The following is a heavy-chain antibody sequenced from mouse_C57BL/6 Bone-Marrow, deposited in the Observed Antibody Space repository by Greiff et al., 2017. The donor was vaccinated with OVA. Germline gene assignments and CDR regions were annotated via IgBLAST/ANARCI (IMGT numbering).Heavy chain of an antibody. CDR2: IYPRSGNT. CDR3: ARDGYYVGAY. Sequence: VQLQQSGAELARPGASVKLSCKASGYTFTSYGISWVKQRPGQGLEWIGEIYPRSGNTYYNEKFKGKATLTADKSSSTAYMELRSLTSEDSAVYFCARDGYYVGAYWGQGTLVTVSA. D-gene: IGHD2-3*01. J-gene: IGHJ3*01. V-gene: IGHV1-81*01. CDR1: GYTFTSYG.